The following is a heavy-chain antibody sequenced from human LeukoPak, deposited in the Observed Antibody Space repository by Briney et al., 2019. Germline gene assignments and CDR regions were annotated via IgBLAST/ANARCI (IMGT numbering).Heavy chain of an antibody. CDR3: AKEGTPQVSTWYDL. Sequence: GMSLRLSCAASGVTLSPYGMHWVRQAPGTGLEWVAVISYEGGTQHYADSVKGRFIISRDNPRNTLYLQMNILRTEDTAVYYCAKEGTPQVSTWYDLWGQGTQVIVSS. CDR1: GVTLSPYG. CDR2: ISYEGGTQ. J-gene: IGHJ5*02. V-gene: IGHV3-30*18. D-gene: IGHD3-10*01.